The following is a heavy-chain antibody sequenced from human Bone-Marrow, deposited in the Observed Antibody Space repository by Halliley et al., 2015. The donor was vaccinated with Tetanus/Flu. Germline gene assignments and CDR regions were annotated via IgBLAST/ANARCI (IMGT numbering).Heavy chain of an antibody. J-gene: IGHJ4*02. D-gene: IGHD3-3*01. CDR2: NKVDGETT. V-gene: IGHV3-15*01. Sequence: NKVDGETTDYAAPVKGRFTISRDDSKNTLYLQMNSLKSEDTAVYYCATENVILEFLVAYFDFWGQGTLVPVSS. CDR3: ATENVILEFLVAYFDF.